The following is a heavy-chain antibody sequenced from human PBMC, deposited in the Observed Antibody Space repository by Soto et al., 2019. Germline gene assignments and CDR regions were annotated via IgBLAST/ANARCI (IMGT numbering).Heavy chain of an antibody. J-gene: IGHJ6*02. CDR3: AKERGHSGMDV. V-gene: IGHV4-30-2*01. CDR2: IYHSGST. CDR1: GDSITSDGYS. Sequence: QVQLQESGSGLVKPSQTLSLTCTVSGDSITSDGYSWHWIRHPPGKGLEWIGYIYHSGSTYTPSLKSRVTISLDRSNNQFSLKLSSVTAADTAMYYCAKERGHSGMDVWGQGTTVTVSS.